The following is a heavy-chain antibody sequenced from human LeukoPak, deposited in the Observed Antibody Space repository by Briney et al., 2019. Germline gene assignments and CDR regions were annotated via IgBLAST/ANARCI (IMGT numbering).Heavy chain of an antibody. CDR3: ARVGATKSNAFDI. CDR1: GYTFTGYY. CDR2: INPNSGGT. Sequence: GASVKVSCKASGYTFTGYYMHWVRQAPGQGFEWMGWINPNSGGTNYAQKFQGRVTMTRDTSISTAYMELSRLRSDDTAVYYCARVGATKSNAFDIWGQGTMVTVSS. J-gene: IGHJ3*02. V-gene: IGHV1-2*02. D-gene: IGHD1-26*01.